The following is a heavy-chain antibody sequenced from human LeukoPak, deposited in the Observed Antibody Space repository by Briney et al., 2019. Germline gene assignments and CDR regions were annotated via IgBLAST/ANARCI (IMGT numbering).Heavy chain of an antibody. CDR2: ISFDGGNT. Sequence: GGSLRLSCAASRFTFSSYGMHWVRQAPGKGLEWVAFISFDGGNTLYPDSVKGRFTISRDNYRNTLDLQMNSLRPEDTAVYYCARDGGVDYYDSSGYALDMWGQGTKVTVSS. CDR1: RFTFSSYG. D-gene: IGHD3-22*01. J-gene: IGHJ3*02. V-gene: IGHV3-30-3*01. CDR3: ARDGGVDYYDSSGYALDM.